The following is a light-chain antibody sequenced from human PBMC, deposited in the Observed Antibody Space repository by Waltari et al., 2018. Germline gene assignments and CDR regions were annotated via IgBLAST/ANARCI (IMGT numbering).Light chain of an antibody. V-gene: IGLV3-1*01. CDR1: ELGAAY. CDR2: QDD. Sequence: SYELTQPLSVSVPPGQTASITCSGDELGAAYVCWYQRKPGQSPLLVMYQDDQRPSGIPERFSGSSSGNTATLTISGTQEMDEADYYCQAWDSSTAHVLFGGGTKLTVL. J-gene: IGLJ2*01. CDR3: QAWDSSTAHVL.